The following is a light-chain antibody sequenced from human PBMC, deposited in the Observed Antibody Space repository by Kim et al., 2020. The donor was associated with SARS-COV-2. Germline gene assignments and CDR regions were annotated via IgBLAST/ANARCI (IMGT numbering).Light chain of an antibody. Sequence: QSITISCTGTNSAFGDYNYVSWYQQRPGEAPRLMIYDVSNRPSGVSNRFSGSKSGNMASLIISGLQAEDEADYYCSSYTSTSLVIFGGGTKVTVL. CDR1: NSAFGDYNY. CDR2: DVS. CDR3: SSYTSTSLVI. J-gene: IGLJ2*01. V-gene: IGLV2-14*04.